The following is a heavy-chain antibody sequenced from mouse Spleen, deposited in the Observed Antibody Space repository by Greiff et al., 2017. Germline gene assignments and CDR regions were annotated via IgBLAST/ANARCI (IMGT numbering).Heavy chain of an antibody. Sequence: LVESGPELVKPGASVKISCKASGYSFTDYNMNWVKQSNGKSLEWIGVINPNYGTTSYNQKFKGKATLTVDQSSSTAYMQLNSLTSEDSAVYYCARSYYYGSKSHMDYWGQGTSVTVSS. V-gene: IGHV1-39*01. D-gene: IGHD1-1*01. CDR1: GYSFTDYN. CDR2: INPNYGTT. J-gene: IGHJ4*01. CDR3: ARSYYYGSKSHMDY.